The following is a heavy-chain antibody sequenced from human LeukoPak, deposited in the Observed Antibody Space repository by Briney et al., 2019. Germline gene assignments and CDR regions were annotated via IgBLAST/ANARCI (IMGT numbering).Heavy chain of an antibody. J-gene: IGHJ4*02. CDR3: AMEDDFSDSSGFDY. D-gene: IGHD6-19*01. V-gene: IGHV4-61*01. Sequence: SETLSLTCTVSGGSVSSGSYYWSWIRQPPGKGLEWIGYIYYSGSTNYNPSLKSRVTISVDTSKNQFSLKLRSVTAADTAVYYCAMEDDFSDSSGFDYWGQGTLVTVSS. CDR2: IYYSGST. CDR1: GGSVSSGSYY.